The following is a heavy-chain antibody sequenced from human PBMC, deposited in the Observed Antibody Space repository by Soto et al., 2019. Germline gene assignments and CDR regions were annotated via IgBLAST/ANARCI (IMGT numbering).Heavy chain of an antibody. Sequence: PGGSLRLSCAASGFTFSSYSMNWVRQAPGKGLEWVSYISSSSSTIYYADSVKGRFTISRDNAKNSLYLQMNTLGDEDTAVYYCARVLYPDAFGIWGQGTMVTVSS. J-gene: IGHJ3*02. D-gene: IGHD3-10*01. CDR3: ARVLYPDAFGI. CDR1: GFTFSSYS. V-gene: IGHV3-48*02. CDR2: ISSSSSTI.